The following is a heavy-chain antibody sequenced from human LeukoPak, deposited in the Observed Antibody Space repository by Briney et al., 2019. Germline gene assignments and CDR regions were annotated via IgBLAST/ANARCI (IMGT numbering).Heavy chain of an antibody. V-gene: IGHV1-8*01. CDR3: ARAEWEGRYDFWSGYRNWFDP. D-gene: IGHD3-3*01. CDR2: MNPNSGNT. Sequence: ASVKVSCKASGYTFTSYDINWVRQATGQGLEWMGWMNPNSGNTGYAQKFQGRVTMTRNTSISTAYMELSSLRSEDTAVYYCARAEWEGRYDFWSGYRNWFDPWGQGTLVTVSS. CDR1: GYTFTSYD. J-gene: IGHJ5*02.